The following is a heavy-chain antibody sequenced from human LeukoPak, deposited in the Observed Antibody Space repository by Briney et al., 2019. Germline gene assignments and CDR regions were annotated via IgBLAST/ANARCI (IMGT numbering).Heavy chain of an antibody. CDR2: ISSSSNTI. Sequence: SGGSLRLSCAASGFTVSSNYMNWVRQAPGKGLEWVSYISSSSNTIHYGDSVKGRFTTSRDNAKNSLYLQMNSLRDEDTAVYYCSRVDSLQESWGQGALVTVSS. V-gene: IGHV3-48*02. CDR1: GFTVSSNY. CDR3: SRVDSLQES. J-gene: IGHJ5*02. D-gene: IGHD2-21*01.